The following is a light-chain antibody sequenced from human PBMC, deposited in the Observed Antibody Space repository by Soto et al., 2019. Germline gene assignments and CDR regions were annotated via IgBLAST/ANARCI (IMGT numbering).Light chain of an antibody. Sequence: DIQMTQSPSTLSASVGDRVTITCRASHSISSWLAWYQQKPGKAPKLLIYDASSLESGVPSRFSGSGSGTEFTLTISSLQPEDFATYYCQQANSFPPTFGGGTKVDIK. CDR3: QQANSFPPT. CDR1: HSISSW. J-gene: IGKJ4*01. CDR2: DAS. V-gene: IGKV1-5*01.